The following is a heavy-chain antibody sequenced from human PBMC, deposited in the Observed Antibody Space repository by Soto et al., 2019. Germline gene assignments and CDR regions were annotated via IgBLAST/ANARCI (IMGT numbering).Heavy chain of an antibody. CDR2: ISGSGGST. J-gene: IGHJ4*02. CDR1: GFTFSSYA. D-gene: IGHD3-3*01. V-gene: IGHV3-23*01. Sequence: SLRLSCAASGFTFSSYAMSWVRQAPGKGLEWVSAISGSGGSTYYADSVKGRFTISRDNSKNTLYLQMNSLRAEDTAVYYCAKVQGYYDFWSGYFPFDYWGQGTLVTVSS. CDR3: AKVQGYYDFWSGYFPFDY.